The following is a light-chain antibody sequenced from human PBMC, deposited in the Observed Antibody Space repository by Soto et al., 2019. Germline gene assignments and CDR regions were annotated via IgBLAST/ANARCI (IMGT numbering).Light chain of an antibody. Sequence: QSALTQPPSASGSPGQSVTISCTGTSSDVGGYNYVSWYQQHPGKAPKLMIYEVSKRPSGVPDRFSGSKSGNTASLTVSGLQAEDEADYYRSSYAGSNNLGFGGGTKLTVL. CDR3: SSYAGSNNLG. CDR1: SSDVGGYNY. V-gene: IGLV2-8*01. CDR2: EVS. J-gene: IGLJ2*01.